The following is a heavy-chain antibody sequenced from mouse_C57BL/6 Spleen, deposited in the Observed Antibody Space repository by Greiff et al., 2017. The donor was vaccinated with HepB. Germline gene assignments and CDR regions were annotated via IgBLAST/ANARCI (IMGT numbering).Heavy chain of an antibody. V-gene: IGHV14-4*01. J-gene: IGHJ2*01. CDR2: IDPENGDT. CDR3: TSRGYFDY. CDR1: GFNIKDDY. Sequence: EVQLQQSGAELVRPGASVKLSCTASGFNIKDDYMHWVEQRPEQGLEWIGWIDPENGDTEYASKFQGKATITADTSSNTAYLQLSSLTSEDTAVYYCTSRGYFDYWGQGTTLTVSS.